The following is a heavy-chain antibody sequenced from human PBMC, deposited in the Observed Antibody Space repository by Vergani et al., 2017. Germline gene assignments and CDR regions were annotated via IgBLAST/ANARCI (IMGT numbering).Heavy chain of an antibody. V-gene: IGHV3-23*01. CDR1: GFTFSSYA. CDR3: EKGEEYSYGYIYYGVDV. D-gene: IGHD5-18*01. CDR2: MSGSGDST. Sequence: EVQLLESGGGLVQTGGSLRLSCAASGFTFSSYAMSWVRQAPGKGREWVSAMSGSGDSTYYADSVKGRLTISRVNTKNALYLQMNSLRAEDTAVYYCEKGEEYSYGYIYYGVDVWGQGTMVTVSS. J-gene: IGHJ6*02.